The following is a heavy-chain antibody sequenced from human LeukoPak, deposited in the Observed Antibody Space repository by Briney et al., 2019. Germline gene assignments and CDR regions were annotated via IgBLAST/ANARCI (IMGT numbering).Heavy chain of an antibody. CDR2: IYYSGST. J-gene: IGHJ4*02. D-gene: IGHD2-15*01. CDR1: GGSISSYD. Sequence: SETLSLTCTVSGGSISSYDWSWFRQPPGKGLEWIGYIYYSGSTNYNPSLKSRVTILADTYTNQFSLQLSTVTGAETTVLYWAGGWRHDYWGQRSLVTVSS. V-gene: IGHV4-59*01. CDR3: AGGWRHDY.